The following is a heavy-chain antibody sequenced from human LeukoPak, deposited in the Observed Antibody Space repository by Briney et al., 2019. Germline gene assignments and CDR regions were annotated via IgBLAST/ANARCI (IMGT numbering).Heavy chain of an antibody. CDR2: IYPGDSDT. V-gene: IGHV5-51*01. Sequence: GESLQISCKVSGFSFTSYWIGWVRQVPGKGLEWMGIIYPGDSDTRYSPSFQGQVTISVDKSISTAYLQWSSLKASDTAMYYCARFLVAGFDYWGQGTLVTVSS. CDR1: GFSFTSYW. CDR3: ARFLVAGFDY. D-gene: IGHD6-19*01. J-gene: IGHJ4*02.